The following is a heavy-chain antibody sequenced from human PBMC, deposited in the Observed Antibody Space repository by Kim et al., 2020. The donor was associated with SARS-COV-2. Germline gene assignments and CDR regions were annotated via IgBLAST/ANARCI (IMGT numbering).Heavy chain of an antibody. CDR3: ARRIAAAAEDDY. Sequence: RYSPSIQGRVTISADKSISTAYLQRSSLKASDTAMYYCARRIAAAAEDDYWGQGTLVTVSS. V-gene: IGHV5-51*01. J-gene: IGHJ4*02. D-gene: IGHD6-13*01.